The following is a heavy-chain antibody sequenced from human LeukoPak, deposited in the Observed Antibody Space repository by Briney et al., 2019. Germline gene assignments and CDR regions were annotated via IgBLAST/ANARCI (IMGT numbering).Heavy chain of an antibody. D-gene: IGHD3-3*01. V-gene: IGHV3-7*01. CDR3: ARDGDWSGWANDAFDT. CDR2: IKQDGSEK. J-gene: IGHJ3*02. CDR1: GFTFSSYW. Sequence: GGSLRLSCAASGFTFSSYWMSWVRQAPGKGLEWVANIKQDGSEKYYVDSVKGRFTISRDNAKNSLYLQMNSLRAEDTAVYYCARDGDWSGWANDAFDTWGQGTMVTVSS.